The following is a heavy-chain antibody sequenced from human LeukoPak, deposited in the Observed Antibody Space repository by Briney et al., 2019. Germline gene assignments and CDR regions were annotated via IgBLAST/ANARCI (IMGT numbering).Heavy chain of an antibody. CDR2: TSGTSSTI. CDR3: ARGLHITLSGWHFDL. V-gene: IGHV3-48*04. Sequence: GGSLRLSCAASGFTISDYNMNWVRQAPGKGLEWISYTSGTSSTISYADSVKGRFTISRDNAKNSLYLQMHSLRAEDTAVYYCARGLHITLSGWHFDLWGRGALVTVSS. J-gene: IGHJ2*01. D-gene: IGHD1-14*01. CDR1: GFTISDYN.